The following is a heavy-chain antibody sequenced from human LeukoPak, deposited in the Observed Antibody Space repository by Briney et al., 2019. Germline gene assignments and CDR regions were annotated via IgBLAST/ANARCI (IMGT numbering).Heavy chain of an antibody. CDR1: GGSMSSYY. CDR2: IFYSGST. CDR3: ARQPYMLGAYYFDY. V-gene: IGHV4-59*08. J-gene: IGHJ4*02. Sequence: SETLSLTCTVSGGSMSSYYWSWIRQPPGKGLEWIGYIFYSGSTNCNPSLKSRVTLSVDTSKNQFSLKLGSVTAADTAVYYCARQPYMLGAYYFDYWGQGTLVTVSS. D-gene: IGHD1-26*01.